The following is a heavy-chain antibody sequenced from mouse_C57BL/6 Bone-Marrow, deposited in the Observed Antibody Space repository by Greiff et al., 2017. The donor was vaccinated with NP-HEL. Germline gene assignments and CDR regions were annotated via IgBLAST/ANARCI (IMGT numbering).Heavy chain of an antibody. CDR2: INPNKGGT. Sequence: EVQLQQSGPELVKPGASVKISCKASGYPFTDYYMNWVKQSHGKSLEWLGDINPNKGGTSYNQKFKGKATLTVDKSSSTAYMELRSLTSEDSAVYYCARRVTTVPFAYWGQGTLVTVSA. CDR3: ARRVTTVPFAY. D-gene: IGHD1-1*01. CDR1: GYPFTDYY. J-gene: IGHJ3*01. V-gene: IGHV1-26*01.